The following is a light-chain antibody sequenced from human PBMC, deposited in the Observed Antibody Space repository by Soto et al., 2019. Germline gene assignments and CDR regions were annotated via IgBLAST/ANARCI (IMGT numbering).Light chain of an antibody. CDR1: SSDVDKFDA. CDR2: EVT. Sequence: QSALAQPASVSGSPGQSITISCSGTSSDVDKFDAVSWYQQHPGKAPKFIIYEVTKRPSGISDRFSGSKSGNTASLTISGLQAEDEADYYCCSYTSIDSVVFGGGTKLTVL. CDR3: CSYTSIDSVV. V-gene: IGLV2-23*02. J-gene: IGLJ2*01.